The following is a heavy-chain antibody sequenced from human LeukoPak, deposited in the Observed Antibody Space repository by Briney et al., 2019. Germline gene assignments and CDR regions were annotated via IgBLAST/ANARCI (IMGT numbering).Heavy chain of an antibody. D-gene: IGHD3-22*01. CDR3: VRLRRNNDRSGYYYYYDY. CDR2: ISVRSNYR. J-gene: IGHJ4*02. Sequence: GGSLRLSCAASGYTFSDFSVNWVRQAPGKGLEWVSSISVRSNYRYYADSVRGRFTISRDDARDSLFLQMNSLRAEDTAVYFCVRLRRNNDRSGYYYYYDYWGQGTLVTVP. V-gene: IGHV3-21*01. CDR1: GYTFSDFS.